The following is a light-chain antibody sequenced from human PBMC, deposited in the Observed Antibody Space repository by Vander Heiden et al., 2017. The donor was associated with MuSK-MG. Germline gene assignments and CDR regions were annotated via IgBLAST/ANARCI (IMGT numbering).Light chain of an antibody. CDR2: AAS. CDR1: QSISSY. J-gene: IGKJ5*01. CDR3: QQGYSAPRIR. Sequence: DIQMTQSPSSLSASVGDRVTITCRASQSISSYLNWYQQKPGKAPKLLIYAASSLQRGVPSRSSGTASGTDFTLTISSLQPEDFATYYCQQGYSAPRIRFGQETRMEIK. V-gene: IGKV1-39*01.